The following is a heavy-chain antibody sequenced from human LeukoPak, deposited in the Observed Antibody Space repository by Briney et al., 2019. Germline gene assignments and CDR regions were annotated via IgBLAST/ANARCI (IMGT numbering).Heavy chain of an antibody. D-gene: IGHD6-19*01. CDR2: IYYSGST. J-gene: IGHJ4*02. CDR1: GGSISSSSYY. V-gene: IGHV4-39*01. Sequence: PSETLSLTCTVSGGSISSSSYYWGWIRQPPGTGLEWIGSIYYSGSTYYNPSLKSRVTISVDTSKNQFSLKLSSVTAADTAVYYCARHGSGWYYFDYWGQGTLVTVSS. CDR3: ARHGSGWYYFDY.